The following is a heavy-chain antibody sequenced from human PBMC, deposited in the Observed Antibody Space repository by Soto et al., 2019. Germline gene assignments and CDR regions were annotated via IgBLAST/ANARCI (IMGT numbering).Heavy chain of an antibody. J-gene: IGHJ4*02. D-gene: IGHD2-15*01. CDR3: ARDQGYCSGGSCYVAGY. CDR2: INSDGSST. Sequence: EVQLVESGGDLVQPGGSLRLSCAASGFTFSSYWMHWVRQAPGKGLVWVSRINSDGSSTTYADSVKGRFTISRDNAKNTLYLQLNSLRAEDTAVYYCARDQGYCSGGSCYVAGYWGQGTLVTVSS. V-gene: IGHV3-74*01. CDR1: GFTFSSYW.